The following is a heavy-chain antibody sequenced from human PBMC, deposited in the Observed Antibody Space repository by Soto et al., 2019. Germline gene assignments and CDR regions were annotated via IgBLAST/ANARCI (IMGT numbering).Heavy chain of an antibody. CDR2: LSNTGRRT. V-gene: IGHV3-NL1*01. CDR1: GFIFGSYG. D-gene: IGHD1-26*01. J-gene: IGHJ4*02. Sequence: GGSLRLSCTASGFIFGSYGMHWVRQAPGKGLEWVSGLSNTGRRTSYADSVKGRFNISRDNSENTVYLQMNSLRVEDTAVYYCATEMGATQGPFDNWGQGTLVTVSS. CDR3: ATEMGATQGPFDN.